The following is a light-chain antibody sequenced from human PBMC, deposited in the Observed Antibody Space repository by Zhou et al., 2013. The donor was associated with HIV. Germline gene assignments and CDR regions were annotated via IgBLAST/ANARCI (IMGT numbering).Light chain of an antibody. CDR2: GAS. V-gene: IGKV1-16*02. CDR1: RNIRNY. J-gene: IGKJ4*01. CDR3: QQYYNLFIS. Sequence: DIQMTQSPSSLSASVGDRVTITCRASRNIRNYLAWFQQKPGKAPKCLIYGASTLQSGVPSKFSGSGSGTEFTFTITNLQPEDIATYYCQQYYNLFISFGGGTRLEI.